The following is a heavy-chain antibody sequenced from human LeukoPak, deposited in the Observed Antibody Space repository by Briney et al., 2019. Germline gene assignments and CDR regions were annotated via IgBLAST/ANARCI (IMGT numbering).Heavy chain of an antibody. Sequence: SQTLSLTCTVSGGSISSGGYYWSWIRQHPGKGLEWIGYIYYSGSTYYNPSLKSRVTISVDTSKNQFSLKLSSVTAADTAVCYCARCSAAAISSIDYWGQGTLVTVSS. D-gene: IGHD2-2*02. CDR1: GGSISSGGYY. J-gene: IGHJ4*02. V-gene: IGHV4-31*03. CDR3: ARCSAAAISSIDY. CDR2: IYYSGST.